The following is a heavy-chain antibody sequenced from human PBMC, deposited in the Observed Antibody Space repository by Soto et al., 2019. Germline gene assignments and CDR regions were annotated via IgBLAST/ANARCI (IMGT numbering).Heavy chain of an antibody. CDR2: IYYSGNT. J-gene: IGHJ4*02. D-gene: IGHD3-3*01. Sequence: QVQLQESGPGLVKPSETLSITCNVSGGSVSSGFYYRSWIRQPPGKGLEWIGYIYYSGNTDYNPSLKSRVIISVDTSKSQFSLRLSSVSAADTAVYYCATLRTILAPAFDYWGQGTLVTVAS. V-gene: IGHV4-61*01. CDR3: ATLRTILAPAFDY. CDR1: GGSVSSGFYY.